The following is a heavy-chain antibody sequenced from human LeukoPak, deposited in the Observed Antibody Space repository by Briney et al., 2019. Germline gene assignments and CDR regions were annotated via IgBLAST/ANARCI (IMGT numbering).Heavy chain of an antibody. D-gene: IGHD1-26*01. CDR2: ISGSGGST. J-gene: IGHJ4*02. CDR3: TRDMQGSRLYLVGSQND. V-gene: IGHV3-23*01. Sequence: PGRSLRLSCAASGFTFSSYAMHWVRQAPGKGLEWVSAISGSGGSTYYADSVKGRFTISRDNAMNTLYLQMNSLRAEDSALYYCTRDMQGSRLYLVGSQNDWGQGTLVTVSS. CDR1: GFTFSSYA.